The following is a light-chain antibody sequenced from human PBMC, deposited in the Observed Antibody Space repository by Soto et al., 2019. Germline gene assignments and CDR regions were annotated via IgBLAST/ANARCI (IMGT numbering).Light chain of an antibody. Sequence: IVLTQSPGTVSSSPGERATLSCRARQRVSRKYLAWYQQKPGQAPRLLIYGASSRATGIPDRFSGSGSGTDFTLTISRLEPEDFAVYYCQQYGSTPWTFGQGTKVDIK. CDR2: GAS. V-gene: IGKV3-20*01. CDR3: QQYGSTPWT. J-gene: IGKJ1*01. CDR1: QRVSRKY.